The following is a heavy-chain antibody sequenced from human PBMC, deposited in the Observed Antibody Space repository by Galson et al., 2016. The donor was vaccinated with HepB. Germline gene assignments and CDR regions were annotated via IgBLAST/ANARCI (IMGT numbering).Heavy chain of an antibody. CDR3: ARDPMRFAFDL. V-gene: IGHV3-7*01. CDR2: INPDGSQT. J-gene: IGHJ3*01. Sequence: SLRLACAASGFTFRTSRMSWVRQPPGKGPEWVANINPDGSQTYYVDSVKGRFNISKDNAKNSLYLRMNSLRADDTAVCYCARDPMRFAFDLWGQGTMVTVSS. CDR1: GFTFRTSR.